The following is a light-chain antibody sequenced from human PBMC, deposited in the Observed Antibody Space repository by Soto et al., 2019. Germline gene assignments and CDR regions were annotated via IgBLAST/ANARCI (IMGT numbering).Light chain of an antibody. J-gene: IGKJ1*01. CDR2: DAS. CDR3: QQRSNWPRT. V-gene: IGKV3-11*01. CDR1: QSVSSY. Sequence: ELVWTQYPATLYLSPGERATLSCRASQSVSSYLAWYQQKPGQAPRLLIYDASNRATGIPDRFSGSLSGTDFTLTISSLQPEELAVYYGQQRSNWPRTFCQGTKVYIK.